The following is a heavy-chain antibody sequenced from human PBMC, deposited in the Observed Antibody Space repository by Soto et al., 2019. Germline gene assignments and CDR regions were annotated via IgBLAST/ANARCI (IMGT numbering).Heavy chain of an antibody. Sequence: GGSLRLSCAASGFTFSSYGMHWVRQAPGKGLEWVAVISYDGSNKYNADSVKGRFTISRDNSKNTRYLQMNSLRAEDTAVYYCAKTGARRGGYCSGGSCYPLDYWGQGTLVTVSS. CDR3: AKTGARRGGYCSGGSCYPLDY. CDR1: GFTFSSYG. CDR2: ISYDGSNK. D-gene: IGHD2-15*01. J-gene: IGHJ4*02. V-gene: IGHV3-30*18.